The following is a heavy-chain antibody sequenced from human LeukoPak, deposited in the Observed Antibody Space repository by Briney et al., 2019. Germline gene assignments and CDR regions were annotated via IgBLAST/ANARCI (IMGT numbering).Heavy chain of an antibody. D-gene: IGHD2-2*01. CDR2: INHSEST. J-gene: IGHJ4*02. V-gene: IGHV4-34*01. CDR3: ARIRALYCSSTICPAGGYFDY. Sequence: PSDTLSLTCAVYGGSFNGYFWSWVRQPPGKGLEWIGEINHSESTNYNPSLKSRDTMSVDTSKNQFSLKLSSVTAADTAVYYCARIRALYCSSTICPAGGYFDYWGQGTLVTVSS. CDR1: GGSFNGYF.